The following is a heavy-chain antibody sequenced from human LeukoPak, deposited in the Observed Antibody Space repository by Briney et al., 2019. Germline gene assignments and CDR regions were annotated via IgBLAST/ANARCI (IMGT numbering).Heavy chain of an antibody. V-gene: IGHV4-38-2*02. CDR3: AANSADYNTLGSSYKV. D-gene: IGHD3-10*01. Sequence: SETLSLTCTVSGYSISSGYYWAWLRQTPGKGLEWIGNIYHTGSTYYNPSLKSRVTISVDTSRNQFSLKLNSVTAADTAVYYCAANSADYNTLGSSYKVWGQGTLVTVSS. CDR1: GYSISSGYY. CDR2: IYHTGST. J-gene: IGHJ4*02.